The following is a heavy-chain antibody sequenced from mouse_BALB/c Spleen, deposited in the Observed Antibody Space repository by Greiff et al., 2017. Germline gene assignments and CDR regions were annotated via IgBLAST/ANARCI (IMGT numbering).Heavy chain of an antibody. Sequence: EVQLQQSGPELVKPGASVKISCKASGYTFTDYNMHWVKQSHGKSLEWIGYIYPYNGGTGYNQKFKSKATLTVDNSSSTAYMELRSLTSEDSAVYYCGRWGDYDGRAYFDYWGQGTTLTVSS. D-gene: IGHD2-4*01. CDR3: GRWGDYDGRAYFDY. V-gene: IGHV1S29*02. CDR2: IYPYNGGT. CDR1: GYTFTDYN. J-gene: IGHJ2*01.